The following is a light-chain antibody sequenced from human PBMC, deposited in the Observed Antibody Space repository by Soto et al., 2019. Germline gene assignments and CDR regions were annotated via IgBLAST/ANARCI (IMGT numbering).Light chain of an antibody. CDR1: QSVSSY. CDR2: DAP. V-gene: IGKV3-11*01. J-gene: IGKJ1*01. Sequence: EIVLTQSPATLSLSPGERATLSCRASQSVSSYLAWYQQQPGQAPRLLIYDAPNRATGIPARFSGSGSGTDFTLTISSLEPEDFAVYYCQQRSNRPTFGQGTKVDIK. CDR3: QQRSNRPT.